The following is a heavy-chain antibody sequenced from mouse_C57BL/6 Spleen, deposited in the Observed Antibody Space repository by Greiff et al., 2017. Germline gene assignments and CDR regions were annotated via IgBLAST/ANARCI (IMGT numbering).Heavy chain of an antibody. V-gene: IGHV1-52*01. J-gene: IGHJ1*03. Sequence: QVQLQQPGAELVRPGSSVKLSCKASGYTFTSYWMHWVKQRPIQGLEWIGNIDPSDSETHYNQKFKDKATLTVDKSSSTAYMPLSSLTSEDSAVYYCARYGSSYWYFDVWGTGTTVTVSS. CDR1: GYTFTSYW. D-gene: IGHD1-1*01. CDR2: IDPSDSET. CDR3: ARYGSSYWYFDV.